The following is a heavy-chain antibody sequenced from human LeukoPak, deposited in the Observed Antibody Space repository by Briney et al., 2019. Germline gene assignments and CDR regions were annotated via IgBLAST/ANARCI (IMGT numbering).Heavy chain of an antibody. CDR1: GFTFSSYG. CDR3: AKGPIPCSSTSCPRSAFDI. Sequence: GGSLRLSCAASGFTFSSYGMHWVRQAPGKGLEWVAFIRYDGSNKYYADSVKGRFTISRDNSKNTLYLQMNSLRAEDTAIYYCAKGPIPCSSTSCPRSAFDIWGQGTMVTVSS. CDR2: IRYDGSNK. V-gene: IGHV3-30*02. D-gene: IGHD2-2*01. J-gene: IGHJ3*02.